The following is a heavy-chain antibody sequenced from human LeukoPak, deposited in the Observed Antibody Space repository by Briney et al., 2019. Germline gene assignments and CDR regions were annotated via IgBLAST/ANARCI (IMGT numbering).Heavy chain of an antibody. J-gene: IGHJ4*02. CDR2: IYYSGST. CDR3: ARREGYCSSTSCYDRSPGIFDY. CDR1: GGSISSGDYY. Sequence: PSQTLSLTCTVSGGSISSGDYYWSWIRQPPGKGLEWIGYIYYSGSTYYNPSLKSRVTISVDTSKNQSSLKLSSVTAADTAVYYCARREGYCSSTSCYDRSPGIFDYWGQGTLVTVSS. V-gene: IGHV4-30-4*01. D-gene: IGHD2-2*01.